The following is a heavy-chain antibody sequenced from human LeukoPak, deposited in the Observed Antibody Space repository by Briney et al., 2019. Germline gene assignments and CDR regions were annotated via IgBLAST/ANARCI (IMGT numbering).Heavy chain of an antibody. CDR2: ISSSSSRTI. Sequence: GGSLRLSCAAAGFTFSSYSLNWVRQAPGKGLEWVSYISSSSSRTIYYADSVKGRFTISRDNAKNSVYLQMNSLRAENTAVYYCAKGAMHYYDSSGYNYFDYWGQGTLVTVSS. J-gene: IGHJ4*02. V-gene: IGHV3-48*01. D-gene: IGHD3-22*01. CDR1: GFTFSSYS. CDR3: AKGAMHYYDSSGYNYFDY.